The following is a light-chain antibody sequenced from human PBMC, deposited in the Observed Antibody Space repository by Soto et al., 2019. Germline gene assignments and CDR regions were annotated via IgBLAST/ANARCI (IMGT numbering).Light chain of an antibody. Sequence: EVLERPSPSTLSVSPGDSAPLSFRASQGIGDTLAWYQQKPGLAPRLLISDAYNRATGIPPRFRGSGSGTDFTLTISRLEPEDFALYYCQQSGNLPIPFGQGTRLEIK. V-gene: IGKV3D-11*03. CDR2: DAY. CDR3: QQSGNLPIP. CDR1: QGIGDT. J-gene: IGKJ5*01.